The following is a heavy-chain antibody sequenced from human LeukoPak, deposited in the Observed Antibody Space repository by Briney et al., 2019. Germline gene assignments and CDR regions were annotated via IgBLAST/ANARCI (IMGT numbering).Heavy chain of an antibody. V-gene: IGHV1-2*02. CDR1: GYTFTGYY. D-gene: IGHD5-12*01. Sequence: ASVKVSCKASGYTFTGYYMHWVRQAPGQGLEWMGWINPNSGGTNYAQKFQGRVTMTRDTSISTAYMELSRLRSDDTAVYYCARGGSGCDYPIQYNWFDPWGQGTLVTVSS. CDR3: ARGGSGCDYPIQYNWFDP. J-gene: IGHJ5*02. CDR2: INPNSGGT.